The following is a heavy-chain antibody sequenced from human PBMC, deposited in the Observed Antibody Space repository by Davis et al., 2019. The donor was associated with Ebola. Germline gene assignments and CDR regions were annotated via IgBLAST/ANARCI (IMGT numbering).Heavy chain of an antibody. CDR2: IYHSGST. D-gene: IGHD2-2*01. CDR1: GGSISSSNW. CDR3: ARGGEYQLLSYYYYGMDV. V-gene: IGHV4-4*02. Sequence: SETLSLTCAVSGGSISSSNWWSWVRQPPGKGLEWIGEIYHSGSTNYNPSLKSRVTISVDKSKNQFSLKLSSVTAADTAVYYCARGGEYQLLSYYYYGMDVWGQGTTVTVSS. J-gene: IGHJ6*02.